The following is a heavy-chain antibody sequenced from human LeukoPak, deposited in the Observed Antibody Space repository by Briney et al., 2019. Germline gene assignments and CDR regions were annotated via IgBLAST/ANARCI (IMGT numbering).Heavy chain of an antibody. CDR2: INSDGSST. D-gene: IGHD1-26*01. CDR1: GFTFSSYW. V-gene: IGHV3-74*01. J-gene: IGHJ4*02. Sequence: GGSLRLSCAASGFTFSSYWMHWVRQAPGKGLVWVSRINSDGSSTPYADSVKGRFTISRDNAKNTLYLQMNSLRVEDTAVYYCVGGPIVGATTLFPFEYWGQGTLVTASS. CDR3: VGGPIVGATTLFPFEY.